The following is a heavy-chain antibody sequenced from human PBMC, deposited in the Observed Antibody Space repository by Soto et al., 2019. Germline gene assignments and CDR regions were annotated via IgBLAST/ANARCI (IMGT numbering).Heavy chain of an antibody. Sequence: ASVKVSGKASGGIFSSYAISWVRQAPGQGLEWMGGIIPIFGTANYAQKFQGRVTIIADKSTSTAYMELSSLRSEDTAVYYCAAPSFFSYKGYFDYWGQGTLVTVSS. D-gene: IGHD1-1*01. CDR2: IIPIFGTA. V-gene: IGHV1-69*06. CDR1: GGIFSSYA. CDR3: AAPSFFSYKGYFDY. J-gene: IGHJ4*02.